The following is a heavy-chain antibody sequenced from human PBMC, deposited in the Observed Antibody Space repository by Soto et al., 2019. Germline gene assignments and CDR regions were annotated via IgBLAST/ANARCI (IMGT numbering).Heavy chain of an antibody. Sequence: ASVEVSCKASGYTFTSHGISWVRQAPGQGLEWMGWISAYNGNTNYAQKLQGRVTMTTDTSTSTAYMELRSLRSDDTAVYYCARGYSYGYGENYYGMDVWGQGTTVTVSS. CDR1: GYTFTSHG. J-gene: IGHJ6*02. D-gene: IGHD5-18*01. CDR3: ARGYSYGYGENYYGMDV. CDR2: ISAYNGNT. V-gene: IGHV1-18*01.